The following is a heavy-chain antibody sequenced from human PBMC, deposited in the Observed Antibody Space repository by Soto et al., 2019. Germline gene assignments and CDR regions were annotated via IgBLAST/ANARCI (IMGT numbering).Heavy chain of an antibody. CDR2: IYYSGST. V-gene: IGHV4-39*01. Sequence: QLQLQESGPGLVKPSETLSLTCTVSGGSISSSSYYWGWIRQPPGKGLEWIGSIYYSGSTYYNPSLKSRVTISVDTSKNQFSLKLSSVTAADTAVYYCARAVTMEDYFDYWGQGTLVTVSS. CDR3: ARAVTMEDYFDY. CDR1: GGSISSSSYY. D-gene: IGHD4-17*01. J-gene: IGHJ4*02.